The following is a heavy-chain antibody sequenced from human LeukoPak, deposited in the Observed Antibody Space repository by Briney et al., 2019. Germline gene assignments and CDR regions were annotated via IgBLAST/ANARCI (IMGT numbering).Heavy chain of an antibody. CDR2: ISGSTRTI. D-gene: IGHD5-24*01. CDR3: ARDPLRWLQNNYYYYYMDV. Sequence: GGALRLFCGAPGFTFRRYGLKWVRQAPGKGVEGVSYISGSTRTIYDADSVKGRFTISRDNAKNSLYLQMNSLRDEDTAVYYCARDPLRWLQNNYYYYYMDVWGKGTTVTVSS. J-gene: IGHJ6*03. CDR1: GFTFRRYG. V-gene: IGHV3-48*02.